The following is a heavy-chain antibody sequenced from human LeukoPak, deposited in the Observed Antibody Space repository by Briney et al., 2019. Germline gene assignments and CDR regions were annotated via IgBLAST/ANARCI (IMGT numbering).Heavy chain of an antibody. V-gene: IGHV4-34*01. CDR1: GGSFSGYY. CDR2: INHSGST. Sequence: SETLSLTCAVYGGSFSGYYWSWIRQPPGKGLEWIGEINHSGSTNYNPSLKSRVTISVDTSKNQFSLKLSSVTAADTAVYYCARRRGRTTYYYGSGSYSGAFDIWGQGAMVTVSS. J-gene: IGHJ3*02. CDR3: ARRRGRTTYYYGSGSYSGAFDI. D-gene: IGHD3-10*01.